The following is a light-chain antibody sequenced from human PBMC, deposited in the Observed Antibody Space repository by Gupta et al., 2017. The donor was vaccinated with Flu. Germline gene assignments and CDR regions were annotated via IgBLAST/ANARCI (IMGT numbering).Light chain of an antibody. CDR1: SSDVGGYNY. Sequence: TSSDVGGYNYVSWYQQHPGKAPKLMIYEVSNRPSGVSNRFSGSKSGNTASLTISGLQAEDEADYYCSSYTSSTTRVFGTGTKVTVL. CDR3: SSYTSSTTRV. CDR2: EVS. J-gene: IGLJ1*01. V-gene: IGLV2-14*01.